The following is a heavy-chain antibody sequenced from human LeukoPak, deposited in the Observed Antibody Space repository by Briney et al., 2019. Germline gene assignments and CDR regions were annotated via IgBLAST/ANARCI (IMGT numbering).Heavy chain of an antibody. CDR1: GFTFSNSA. J-gene: IGHJ4*01. Sequence: GGSLRLSCAASGFTFSNSAMSWVRQAPGKGLEWVSTLSGSGITTYYADSVKGRFTISRDNSKNTLYLQMNSLRAEDTAVYYCAKGIYSSGWSYFDHWGHGTLVTVSS. CDR3: AKGIYSSGWSYFDH. D-gene: IGHD6-19*01. CDR2: LSGSGITT. V-gene: IGHV3-23*01.